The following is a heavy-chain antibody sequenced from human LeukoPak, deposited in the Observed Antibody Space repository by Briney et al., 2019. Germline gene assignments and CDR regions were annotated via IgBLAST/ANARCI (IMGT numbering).Heavy chain of an antibody. D-gene: IGHD4-17*01. V-gene: IGHV3-13*01. J-gene: IGHJ4*02. CDR2: FHTDGGT. Sequence: GGSLRLSCAASGFTFSSYDMHWVRHAPGEGLEWVSSFHTDGGTFYLDSVRGCFTVSREDATNSLYLQLDTLRAGDTAVYYCARGSGPGVTTIDSWGQGTLVLVSS. CDR3: ARGSGPGVTTIDS. CDR1: GFTFSSYD.